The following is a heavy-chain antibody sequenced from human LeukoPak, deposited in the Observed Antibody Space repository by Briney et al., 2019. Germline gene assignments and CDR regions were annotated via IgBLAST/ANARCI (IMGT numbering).Heavy chain of an antibody. D-gene: IGHD1-26*01. CDR1: GFTFSSYE. CDR2: ISSSGSTI. V-gene: IGHV3-48*03. J-gene: IGHJ4*02. Sequence: GGSLRLSCAASGFTFSSYEMNWVRQAPGKGLERVSYISSSGSTIYYADSVNGRLTTSTDNAKNSLYLQMNSLRAEDTAIYYCTTDHVGATVEFDSWGQGTLVTVSS. CDR3: TTDHVGATVEFDS.